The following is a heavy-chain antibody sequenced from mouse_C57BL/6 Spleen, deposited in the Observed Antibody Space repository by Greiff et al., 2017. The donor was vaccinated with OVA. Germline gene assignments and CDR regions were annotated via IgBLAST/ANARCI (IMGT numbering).Heavy chain of an antibody. Sequence: VQLQQPGAELVKPGASVKLSCKASGYTFTSYWMQWVKQRPGQGLEWIGEIDPSDSYTTYNQKFKGKATLTVDTSSSTAYMQLSSLTSEDSAVYYCAREEGGGYYGAWFAYWGQGTLVTVSA. CDR1: GYTFTSYW. CDR3: AREEGGGYYGAWFAY. CDR2: IDPSDSYT. J-gene: IGHJ3*01. V-gene: IGHV1-50*01. D-gene: IGHD2-3*01.